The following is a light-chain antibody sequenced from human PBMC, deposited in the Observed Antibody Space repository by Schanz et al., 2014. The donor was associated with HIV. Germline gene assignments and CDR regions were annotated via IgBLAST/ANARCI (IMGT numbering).Light chain of an antibody. Sequence: DIQMTQSPPTLSASVGDRVTITCRASQSISSWLAWYQKKPGKAPRLLIYKASTLESGVPSRFSGSGSGTDFTLTISRLEPDDFAVYYCHHYGDSRGTCGGGTEVDI. CDR3: HHYGDSRGT. J-gene: IGKJ4*02. V-gene: IGKV1-5*03. CDR2: KAS. CDR1: QSISSW.